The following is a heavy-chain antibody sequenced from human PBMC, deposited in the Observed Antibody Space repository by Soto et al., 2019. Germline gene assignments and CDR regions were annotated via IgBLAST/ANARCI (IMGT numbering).Heavy chain of an antibody. CDR3: AKDRWVFFLRYYYY. Sequence: GGSLRLSCAASGFTFSSYGMHWVRQAPGKGLEWVAVISYDGSNKYYADSVKGRFTISRDNSKNTLYLQMNSLRAEDTAVYCCAKDRWVFFLRYYYY. J-gene: IGHJ6*03. CDR1: GFTFSSYG. V-gene: IGHV3-30*18. CDR2: ISYDGSNK. D-gene: IGHD1-26*01.